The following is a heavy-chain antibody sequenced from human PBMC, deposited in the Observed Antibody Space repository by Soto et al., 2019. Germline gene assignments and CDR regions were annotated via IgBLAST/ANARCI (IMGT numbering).Heavy chain of an antibody. Sequence: SETLSLTCAVYGGSFSGYYWSWIRQPPGKGLEWIGEINHSGSTNYNPSLKSRVTISVDTSKNQFSLKLSSVTAADTAVYYCARGPVHDYYYYYGMDVWGQGTTVPVSS. CDR1: GGSFSGYY. CDR3: ARGPVHDYYYYYGMDV. CDR2: INHSGST. J-gene: IGHJ6*02. V-gene: IGHV4-34*01.